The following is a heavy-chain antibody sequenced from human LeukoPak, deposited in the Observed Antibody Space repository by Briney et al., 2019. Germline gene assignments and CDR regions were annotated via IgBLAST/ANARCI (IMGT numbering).Heavy chain of an antibody. D-gene: IGHD4-17*01. CDR2: INPNSGDS. J-gene: IGHJ5*02. CDR1: GYTFTDYY. V-gene: IGHV1-2*02. CDR3: ARAYGDYFYWFDP. Sequence: ASVKVSCKASGYTFTDYYMHWVRQAPGQGLEWMGWINPNSGDSNYAQKFQGRVTLTRDTSITTAYMELSRLRSDDTAVYYCARAYGDYFYWFDPWGQGNLVTVSS.